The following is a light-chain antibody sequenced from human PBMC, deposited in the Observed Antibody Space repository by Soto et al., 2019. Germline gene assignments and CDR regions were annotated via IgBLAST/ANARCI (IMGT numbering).Light chain of an antibody. CDR3: QQYGSSPHT. J-gene: IGKJ2*01. CDR1: HSVNSY. V-gene: IGKV3-20*01. Sequence: EIVLTQSPATLSLSPGERATLSCRASHSVNSYLAWYQHKPGQAPRLLIYGASSRATGIPDRFSGSGSGTDFTLTISRLEPEDFAVYYCQQYGSSPHTFGQGTKLEIK. CDR2: GAS.